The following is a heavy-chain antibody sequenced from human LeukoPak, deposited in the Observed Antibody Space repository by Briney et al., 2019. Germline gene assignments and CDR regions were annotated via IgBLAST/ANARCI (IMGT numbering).Heavy chain of an antibody. D-gene: IGHD2-15*01. CDR2: IYPGDSDT. CDR3: AFPAPYCSGGSCYS. CDR1: GYRFTSYW. V-gene: IGHV5-51*01. Sequence: GESLQISCKGSGYRFTSYWIGWVRPMPGKGLEWMGIIYPGDSDTRYSPSFQGQVTISADKSISTAYLQWSSLKASDTAMYYCAFPAPYCSGGSCYSWGQGTLVTVSS. J-gene: IGHJ4*02.